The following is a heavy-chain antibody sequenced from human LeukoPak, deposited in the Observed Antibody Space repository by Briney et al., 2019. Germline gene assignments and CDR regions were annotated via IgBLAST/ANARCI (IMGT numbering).Heavy chain of an antibody. CDR1: GGSFRDYY. CDR3: AKAPYLSSGS. Sequence: SETLSLTCAVYGGSFRDYYWSWIRQPPGKGLEWIGEINHSGSTNYNPSLKSRVTISLDTSENQFSLKLTSVTAADTAVYYCAKAPYLSSGSWGQGILVAVSS. D-gene: IGHD3-22*01. V-gene: IGHV4-34*01. CDR2: INHSGST. J-gene: IGHJ3*01.